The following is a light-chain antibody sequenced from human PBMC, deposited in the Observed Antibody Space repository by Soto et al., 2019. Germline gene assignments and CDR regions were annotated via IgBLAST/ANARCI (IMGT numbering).Light chain of an antibody. Sequence: QSVLTQPPSVSGAPGQRVTISCTGSSSNIGAGHDVHWYQQFPGTAPKVVIYSDNNRPSGVPDRFSGYKSGTSASLAITGLQAEDEAYYYCQAYDRGLSATVFGGGTKLTVL. CDR1: SSNIGAGHD. CDR3: QAYDRGLSATV. CDR2: SDN. J-gene: IGLJ2*01. V-gene: IGLV1-40*01.